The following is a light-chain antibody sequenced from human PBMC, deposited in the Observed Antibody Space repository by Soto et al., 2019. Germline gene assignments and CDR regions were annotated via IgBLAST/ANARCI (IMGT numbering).Light chain of an antibody. CDR2: GAS. Sequence: EIVMTQSPATLLLSTGETATLSCRASQSVSSSYLAWYQQKPGQAPRLLLYGASTRATGIPVRFSGSGFGTEFTLTISSLQSEDFAVYYCQQYKNWPLFGQGTRLEIK. CDR3: QQYKNWPL. V-gene: IGKV3-15*01. J-gene: IGKJ5*01. CDR1: QSVSSSY.